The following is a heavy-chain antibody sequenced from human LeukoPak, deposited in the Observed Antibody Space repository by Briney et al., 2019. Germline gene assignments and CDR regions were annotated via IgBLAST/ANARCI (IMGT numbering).Heavy chain of an antibody. Sequence: ASVKVSCKASGYTFTSYAMHWVRQAPGQRLEWMGWINAGNGNTKYSQKFQGRVTITRDTSASTAYMELSSLRSEDTAVYYCARGFTMIVVVTKYNWFDPWGQGTLVTVSS. CDR1: GYTFTSYA. CDR2: INAGNGNT. CDR3: ARGFTMIVVVTKYNWFDP. V-gene: IGHV1-3*01. J-gene: IGHJ5*02. D-gene: IGHD3-22*01.